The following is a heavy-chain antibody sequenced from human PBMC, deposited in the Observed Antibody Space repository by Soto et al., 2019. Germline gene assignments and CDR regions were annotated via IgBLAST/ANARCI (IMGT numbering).Heavy chain of an antibody. V-gene: IGHV3-11*01. J-gene: IGHJ4*02. CDR3: TRDHRMTDF. Sequence: GGSLRLSCAASGFSLRDYDITWIRQAPWKGLELLSYISPGGDIIKYADPVKGRFIISRDNAKNSLYLHMNSLRAEDTAVYYCTRDHRMTDFWGQRTLVTVSS. CDR1: GFSLRDYD. CDR2: ISPGGDII.